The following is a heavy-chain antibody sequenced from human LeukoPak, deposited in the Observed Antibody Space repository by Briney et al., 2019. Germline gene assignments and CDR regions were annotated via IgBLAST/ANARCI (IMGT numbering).Heavy chain of an antibody. CDR2: INHSGRT. J-gene: IGHJ4*02. CDR1: GGSFSDYY. V-gene: IGHV4-34*01. D-gene: IGHD3-10*01. Sequence: PSETLSLTCAVYGGSFSDYYWSWIRQPPGKGLEWIGEINHSGRTNYNPSLKSRVTLSVDTSKNQFSLKLSSVIAADTAVYYCARDLIVPVGLTGSGTYSTDYWGQGTLVTVSS. CDR3: ARDLIVPVGLTGSGTYSTDY.